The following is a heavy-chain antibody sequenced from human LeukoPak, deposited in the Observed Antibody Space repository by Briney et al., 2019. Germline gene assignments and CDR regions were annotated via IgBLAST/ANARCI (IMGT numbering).Heavy chain of an antibody. CDR2: IKQDGSEK. D-gene: IGHD3-16*01. J-gene: IGHJ6*04. CDR3: ASVGDPTYYYHYGMDV. V-gene: IGHV3-7*03. Sequence: GGPLRLSCAASGFTFSSYWMSWVRQAPGKGLEWVANIKQDGSEKYYVDSVKGRFTISRDNAKNSLYLQMNSLRAEDTAVYYCASVGDPTYYYHYGMDVWGKGTTVTVSS. CDR1: GFTFSSYW.